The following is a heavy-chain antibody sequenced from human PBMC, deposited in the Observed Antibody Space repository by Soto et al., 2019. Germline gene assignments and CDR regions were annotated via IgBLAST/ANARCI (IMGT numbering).Heavy chain of an antibody. CDR1: GGSISSGGYY. Sequence: SETLSLTCTVSGGSISSGGYYWSWIRQHPGKGLEWIGYIYYSGSTYYNPSLKSRVTISVDTSKNQFALKLSSVTAADTAVYYCARDHRPIVVVPAASPQGNWFDPWGQGTLVTVSS. D-gene: IGHD2-2*01. CDR3: ARDHRPIVVVPAASPQGNWFDP. J-gene: IGHJ5*02. CDR2: IYYSGST. V-gene: IGHV4-31*03.